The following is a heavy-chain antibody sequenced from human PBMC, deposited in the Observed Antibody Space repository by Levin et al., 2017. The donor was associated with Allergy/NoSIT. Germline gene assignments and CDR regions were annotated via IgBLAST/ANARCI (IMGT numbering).Heavy chain of an antibody. CDR1: GFTFSNYG. CDR3: AKWLASIWFSPFDV. V-gene: IGHV3-23*01. D-gene: IGHD6-13*01. J-gene: IGHJ3*01. Sequence: GGSLRLSCAASGFTSGFTFSNYGVSWVRQAPGKGLEWVSGISSSGQITYYADSVKGRFTVSRDSSSNLLSLLMNALTAADTAVYYCAKWLASIWFSPFDVWGPGTTVTVSS. CDR2: ISSSGQIT.